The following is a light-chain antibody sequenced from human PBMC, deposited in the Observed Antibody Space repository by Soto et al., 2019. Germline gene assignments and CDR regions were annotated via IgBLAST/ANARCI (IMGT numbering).Light chain of an antibody. CDR1: SSNIGAGYD. CDR3: QSYDSSLSGSV. Sequence: QAVVTQPPSVSGAPGQRVTISCTGSSSNIGAGYDVHWYQQVPGTAPKLLIYDNTNRPSGVPDRFSGSKSGTSASLAITGLQAEDEADYYCQSYDSSLSGSVFGGGTKLTVL. J-gene: IGLJ2*01. CDR2: DNT. V-gene: IGLV1-40*01.